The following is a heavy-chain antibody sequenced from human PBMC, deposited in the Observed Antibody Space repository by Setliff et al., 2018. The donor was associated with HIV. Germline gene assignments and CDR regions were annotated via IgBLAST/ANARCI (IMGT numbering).Heavy chain of an antibody. D-gene: IGHD4-17*01. Sequence: PGGSLRLSCAASGFTFSDYYMTWVRQAPGKGLEWLSCISNSGTTIYYADSVKGRFAISRDNAKSSLFLQMNSLRAEDTAVYYCVKFDYGGKSGYFHHWGQGTLVTVSS. CDR1: GFTFSDYY. CDR3: VKFDYGGKSGYFHH. V-gene: IGHV3-11*04. J-gene: IGHJ1*01. CDR2: ISNSGTTI.